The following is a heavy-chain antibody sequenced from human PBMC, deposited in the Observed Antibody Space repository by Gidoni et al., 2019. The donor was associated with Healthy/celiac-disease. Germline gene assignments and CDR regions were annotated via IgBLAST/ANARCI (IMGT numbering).Heavy chain of an antibody. D-gene: IGHD4-17*01. CDR2: IKQDGCEN. CDR3: ARVLYGDFFDY. Sequence: EVQLVEAGGGLVQPGGPLGVSCEACGLTFSSYWMGWVRQAPGTGLELVANIKQDGCENYYVDSVKGRFTISGGNATHSLYLQMNCLGAEDTAVYSCARVLYGDFFDYWGQGALVTVSS. CDR1: GLTFSSYW. V-gene: IGHV3-7*01. J-gene: IGHJ4*02.